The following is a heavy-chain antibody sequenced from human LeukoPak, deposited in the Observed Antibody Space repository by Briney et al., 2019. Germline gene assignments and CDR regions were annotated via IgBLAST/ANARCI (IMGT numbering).Heavy chain of an antibody. D-gene: IGHD6-6*01. J-gene: IGHJ6*03. Sequence: SETLSLTCTVSGYSIRSGYYWGWIRQPPGKGLEWIGSIYHSGSIYHKPSLKSRVTISVDTSKNQFSLKLSSVTAADTAVYYCARLAALRGFYYYMDVWGKGATVTVSS. V-gene: IGHV4-38-2*02. CDR2: IYHSGSI. CDR3: ARLAALRGFYYYMDV. CDR1: GYSIRSGYY.